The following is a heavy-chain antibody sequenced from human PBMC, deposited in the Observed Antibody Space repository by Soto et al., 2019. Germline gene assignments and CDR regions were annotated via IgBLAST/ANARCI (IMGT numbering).Heavy chain of an antibody. CDR2: IRSKANSYAT. CDR3: TRYYGGNSEAFDI. D-gene: IGHD4-17*01. CDR1: GFTFSGSA. V-gene: IGHV3-73*01. J-gene: IGHJ3*02. Sequence: GSLRLSCAASGFTFSGSAMHWVRQASGKGLEWVGRIRSKANSYATAYAASVKGRFTISRDDSKNTAYLQMNSLKTEDTAVYYCTRYYGGNSEAFDIWGQGTMVTVSS.